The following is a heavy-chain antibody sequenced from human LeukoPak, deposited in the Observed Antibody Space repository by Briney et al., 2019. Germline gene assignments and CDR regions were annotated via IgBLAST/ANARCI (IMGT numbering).Heavy chain of an antibody. Sequence: GGSLRLSCAASGFTFSSYWMHRVRQAPGRGLEWVSSITAIDGRTYYADSVRGRFTISRDNSKNTVYLQLNSLRAGDTAIYYCTKDRRGPAAGTWYFDSWGQGTLVTVSS. CDR3: TKDRRGPAAGTWYFDS. CDR1: GFTFSSYW. CDR2: ITAIDGRT. V-gene: IGHV3-23*01. J-gene: IGHJ4*02. D-gene: IGHD6-13*01.